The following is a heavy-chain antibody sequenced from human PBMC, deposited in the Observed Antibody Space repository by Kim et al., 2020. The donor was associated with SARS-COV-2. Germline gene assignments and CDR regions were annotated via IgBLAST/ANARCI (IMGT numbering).Heavy chain of an antibody. D-gene: IGHD1-26*01. Sequence: QKLQGRVTMTTDTSTSTAYMELRSLRSDDTAVYYCARGMQWELPYDAFDIWGQGTMVTVSS. V-gene: IGHV1-18*01. CDR3: ARGMQWELPYDAFDI. J-gene: IGHJ3*02.